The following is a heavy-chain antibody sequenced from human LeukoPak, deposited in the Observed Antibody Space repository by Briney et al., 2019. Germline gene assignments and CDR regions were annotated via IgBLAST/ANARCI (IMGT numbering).Heavy chain of an antibody. CDR1: GFTVSSNY. J-gene: IGHJ4*02. CDR2: ISSGGNT. D-gene: IGHD2-21*01. V-gene: IGHV3-66*02. CDR3: AREVRGYYFDY. Sequence: PGGSLRLSCAASGFTVSSNYMSWVRQAPGKGLEWVSAISSGGNTYYADSVKGRFTISRDNSKNTVYLQMNSLRAEDTALYYCAREVRGYYFDYWGQGTLVTASS.